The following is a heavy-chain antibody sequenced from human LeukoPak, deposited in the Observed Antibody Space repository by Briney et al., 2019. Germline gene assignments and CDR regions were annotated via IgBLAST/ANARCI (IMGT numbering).Heavy chain of an antibody. CDR1: GFTFSDSY. CDR2: ISSSGGTM. V-gene: IGHV3-11*04. J-gene: IGHJ4*02. CDR3: VRWGGGGVY. Sequence: KPGGSLRLSCGASGFTFSDSYMSWIRQAPGKGLEWVSYISSSGGTMYYADSVKGRFTISRDNAKNSLYLQMNSLRAEDTAVYYCVRWGGGGVYWGQGTLVTVSS. D-gene: IGHD2-15*01.